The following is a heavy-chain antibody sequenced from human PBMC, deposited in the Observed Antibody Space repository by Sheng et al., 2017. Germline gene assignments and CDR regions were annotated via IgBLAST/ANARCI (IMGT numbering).Heavy chain of an antibody. CDR3: ARDINLHWGXPPWYFDL. V-gene: IGHV4-38-2*02. J-gene: IGHJ2*01. CDR2: VRHSGHS. Sequence: VVLQESGPGLVKPSETLSLTCVVSADSIISEHYWAWVRQPPGKGLEWIASVRHSGHSNYNPSLRSRVTISVDTSKNQFSLKMTSFTAADTALYFCARDINLHWGXPPWYFDLWGRGTLVTVSS. CDR1: ADSIISEHY. D-gene: IGHD3-16*01.